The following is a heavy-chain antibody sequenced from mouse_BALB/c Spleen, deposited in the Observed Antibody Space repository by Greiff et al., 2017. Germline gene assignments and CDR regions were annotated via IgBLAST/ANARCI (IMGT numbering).Heavy chain of an antibody. J-gene: IGHJ1*01. Sequence: EVQRVESGGGLVKPGGSLKLSCAASGFTFSSYTMSWVRQTPEKRLEWVAYISNGGGSTYYPDTVKGRFTISRDNAKNTLYLQMSSLKSEDTAMYYCASHPRGNYVWYFDVWGAGTTVTVSS. V-gene: IGHV5-12-2*01. CDR3: ASHPRGNYVWYFDV. D-gene: IGHD2-1*01. CDR1: GFTFSSYT. CDR2: ISNGGGST.